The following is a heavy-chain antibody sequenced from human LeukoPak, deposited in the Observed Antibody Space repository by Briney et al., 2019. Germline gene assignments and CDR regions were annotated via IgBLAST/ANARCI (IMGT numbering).Heavy chain of an antibody. V-gene: IGHV1-2*02. J-gene: IGHJ4*02. D-gene: IGHD4-17*01. CDR2: INPNSGGT. CDR3: ARSKTVLMTTVTIIGY. Sequence: ASVKVSCKASGYTFTGYYMHWVRQAPGQGLEWMGWINPNSGGTNYAQKFQGRVTMTRDTSISTAYMELSRLRSDDTAVYYCARSKTVLMTTVTIIGYWGQGTLVTVSS. CDR1: GYTFTGYY.